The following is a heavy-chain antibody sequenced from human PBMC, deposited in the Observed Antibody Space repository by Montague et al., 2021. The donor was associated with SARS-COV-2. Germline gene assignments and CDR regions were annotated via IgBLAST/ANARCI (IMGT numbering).Heavy chain of an antibody. D-gene: IGHD2-21*01. J-gene: IGHJ4*02. CDR1: GFSFIGCS. CDR3: AKGAFSYGINIMDS. CDR2: LRGSDGAT. Sequence: SLRLSCAASGFSFIGCSMSWVRQTPGKGLELVSALRGSDGATFYADSVNGRFTISRDTSKNTLFLQMISLRADDSALYYCAKGAFSYGINIMDSWGQGTLVTVSS. V-gene: IGHV3-23*01.